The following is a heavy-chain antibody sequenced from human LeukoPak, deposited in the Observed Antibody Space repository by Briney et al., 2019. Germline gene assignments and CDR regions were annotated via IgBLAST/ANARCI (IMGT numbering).Heavy chain of an antibody. V-gene: IGHV3-23*01. Sequence: GGSLRLSCAASGFTFSSSAMSWVRQAPGKGLEWVSAISNNGGYTYYADSVQGRFTISRDNSKSTLCLQMNSLRAEDTAVYYCAKQLGYCSDGSCYFPYWGQGTLVVVSS. D-gene: IGHD2-15*01. CDR3: AKQLGYCSDGSCYFPY. CDR2: ISNNGGYT. J-gene: IGHJ4*02. CDR1: GFTFSSSA.